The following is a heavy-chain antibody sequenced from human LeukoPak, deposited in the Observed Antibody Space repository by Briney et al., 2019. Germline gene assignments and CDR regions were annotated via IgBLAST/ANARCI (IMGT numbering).Heavy chain of an antibody. CDR2: IIPIFGTA. CDR1: GGTFSSYT. CDR3: ARGQYYYDSAFPLHY. V-gene: IGHV1-69*13. J-gene: IGHJ4*02. Sequence: SVKVSCKASGGTFSSYTISWVRQAPGQGLEGMGGIIPIFGTANYAQKFQGRVTITADESTSTAYMELSSLRSEDTAVYYCARGQYYYDSAFPLHYWGQGTLVTVSS. D-gene: IGHD3-22*01.